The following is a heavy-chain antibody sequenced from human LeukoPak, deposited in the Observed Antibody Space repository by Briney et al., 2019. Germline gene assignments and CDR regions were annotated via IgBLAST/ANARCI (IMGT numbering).Heavy chain of an antibody. CDR2: ISWNSGSI. CDR1: GFTFDDYA. D-gene: IGHD1-1*01. V-gene: IGHV3-9*01. CDR3: AKDRSYWNDATLDY. J-gene: IGHJ4*02. Sequence: PGRSLRLSCAASGFTFDDYAMHWVRQAPGKGLEWVSGISWNSGSIGYADSMKGRFTISRDNAKNSLYLQMNSLRAEDTALYYCAKDRSYWNDATLDYWGQGTLVTVSS.